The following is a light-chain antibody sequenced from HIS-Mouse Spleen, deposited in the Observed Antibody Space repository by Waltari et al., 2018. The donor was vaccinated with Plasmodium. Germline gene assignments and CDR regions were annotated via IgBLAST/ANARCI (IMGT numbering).Light chain of an antibody. CDR1: SSDVGCYNL. V-gene: IGLV2-23*01. J-gene: IGLJ2*01. CDR2: EGS. Sequence: QSALTQPASVSGSPGQSITISCTGTSSDVGCYNLVSWYQQHPGKAPKIMSYEGSKRPSWVSNRFSGSKSGNTASLTISGLQAEDEADYYCCSYAGSRMVFGGGTKLTVL. CDR3: CSYAGSRMV.